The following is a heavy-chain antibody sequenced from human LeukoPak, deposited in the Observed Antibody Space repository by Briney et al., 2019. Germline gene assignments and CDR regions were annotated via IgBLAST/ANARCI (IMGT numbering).Heavy chain of an antibody. V-gene: IGHV4-31*03. CDR2: IYYSGST. J-gene: IGHJ4*02. Sequence: SETLSLTCTVSGGSISSGGYYWSWIRQHPGTGLEWIGYIYYSGSTYYNPSLKSRVTISVDTSKNQFSLKLSSVTAADTAVYYCARSIAVAGRQARYFDYWGQGTLVTVSS. D-gene: IGHD6-19*01. CDR3: ARSIAVAGRQARYFDY. CDR1: GGSISSGGYY.